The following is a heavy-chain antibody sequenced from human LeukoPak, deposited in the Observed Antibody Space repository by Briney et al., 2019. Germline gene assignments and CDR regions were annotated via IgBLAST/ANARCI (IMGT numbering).Heavy chain of an antibody. CDR1: GGSISSYY. J-gene: IGHJ5*02. D-gene: IGHD6-13*01. Sequence: SETLPLTCTVSGGSISSYYWSWIRQPPGKGLEWIGYIYYSGSTNYNPSLKSRVTISVDTSKNQFSLKLSSVTAADTAVYYCARGIAAAANWFDPWGQGTLVTVSS. CDR2: IYYSGST. V-gene: IGHV4-59*01. CDR3: ARGIAAAANWFDP.